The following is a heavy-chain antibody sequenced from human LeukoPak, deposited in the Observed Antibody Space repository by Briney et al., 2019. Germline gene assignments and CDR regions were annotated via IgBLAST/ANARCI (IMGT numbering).Heavy chain of an antibody. CDR3: ARPAYSGSHEGAFDI. V-gene: IGHV4-39*01. D-gene: IGHD1-26*01. CDR2: IYYSGST. J-gene: IGHJ3*02. CDR1: GGSISSSSYY. Sequence: PSETLSLTCTVSGGSISSSSYYWGWIRQPPGKGLEWIGSIYYSGSTYYNPSLKSRVTISVDTSKNQFSLKLSSVTAADTAVYYCARPAYSGSHEGAFDIWGQGTMVTVSS.